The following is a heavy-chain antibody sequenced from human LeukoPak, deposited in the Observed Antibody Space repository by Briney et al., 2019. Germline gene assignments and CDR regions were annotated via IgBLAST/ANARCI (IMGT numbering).Heavy chain of an antibody. V-gene: IGHV1-2*02. D-gene: IGHD6-19*01. J-gene: IGHJ4*02. CDR1: AYTLTGYR. Sequence: TLKLSFRTTAYTLTGYRTQKARQSPATCGKRNGWINPNSGGTNYAQKFQGRVTMTRDTSISTAYMELSRLRSDDTAVYYCARDGKQWLVSFDYWGQGTLVTVSS. CDR2: INPNSGGT. CDR3: ARDGKQWLVSFDY.